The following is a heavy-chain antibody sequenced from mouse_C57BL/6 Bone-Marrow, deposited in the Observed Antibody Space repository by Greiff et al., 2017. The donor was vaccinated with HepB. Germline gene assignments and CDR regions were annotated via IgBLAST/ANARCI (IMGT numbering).Heavy chain of an antibody. V-gene: IGHV14-4*01. CDR1: GFNIKDDY. CDR3: TNLLWLRRPKDY. Sequence: EVQLQQSGAELVRPGASVKLSCTASGFNIKDDYMHWVKQRPEQGLEWIGWIDPENGDTEYASKFQGKATITADTSSNTAYLQLSSLTSEDTAVYYCTNLLWLRRPKDYWGQGTTLTVSS. J-gene: IGHJ2*01. CDR2: IDPENGDT. D-gene: IGHD2-2*01.